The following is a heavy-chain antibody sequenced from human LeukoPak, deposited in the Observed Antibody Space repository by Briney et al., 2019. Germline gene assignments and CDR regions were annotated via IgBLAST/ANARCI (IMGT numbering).Heavy chain of an antibody. CDR1: GFTFSSYW. J-gene: IGHJ4*02. CDR3: AKCTIFGLGPQDY. V-gene: IGHV3-23*01. CDR2: ISGSGGST. Sequence: PGGSMRLSCAASGFTFSSYWMSWVRQTPGKGLEWVSTISGSGGSTDYADSVKGRFTISRDNSKNTLYLQMNSLRAEDTAVYYCAKCTIFGLGPQDYWGQGTLVTVSS. D-gene: IGHD3/OR15-3a*01.